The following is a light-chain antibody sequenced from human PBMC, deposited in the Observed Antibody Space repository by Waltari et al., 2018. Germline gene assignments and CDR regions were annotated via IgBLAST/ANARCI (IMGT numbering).Light chain of an antibody. J-gene: IGKJ1*01. V-gene: IGKV3-20*01. CDR1: QSVGRS. Sequence: EIVLTQSPGTLSLSPGERATLSCRASQSVGRSLAWYQQRPGQASRLLMYGASSRAANIPDRFGGSGSGTDFSLTINRLEPEDFAVYYCQHYLRLPVSFDQGTKVEIK. CDR3: QHYLRLPVS. CDR2: GAS.